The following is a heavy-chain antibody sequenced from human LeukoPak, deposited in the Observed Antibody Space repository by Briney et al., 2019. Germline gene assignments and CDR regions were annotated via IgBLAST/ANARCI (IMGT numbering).Heavy chain of an antibody. CDR2: TYYRSKWYN. Sequence: SQTLSLTCAISGDTVSRNSSACNWIRQSPSRGLEWLGRTYYRSKWYNDYAVSVKSRITINPDTSKNQFSPQLNSVTPEDTAVYYCAIGCNWFDPWGQGTLVTVSS. J-gene: IGHJ5*02. D-gene: IGHD3-10*01. V-gene: IGHV6-1*01. CDR1: GDTVSRNSSA. CDR3: AIGCNWFDP.